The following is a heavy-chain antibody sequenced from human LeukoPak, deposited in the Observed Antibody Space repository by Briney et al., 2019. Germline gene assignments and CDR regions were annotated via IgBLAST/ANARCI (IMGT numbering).Heavy chain of an antibody. D-gene: IGHD3-3*01. CDR2: INPNSGGT. V-gene: IGHV1-2*02. CDR1: GYTFTGYY. Sequence: GASVNVSCKASGYTFTGYYMHWVRQAPGQGLEWMGWINPNSGGTNYAQKFQGRVTMTRDTSISTAYMELSRLRSDDTAVYYCARDRDDFWSGYPAYYFDYWGQGTLVTVSS. CDR3: ARDRDDFWSGYPAYYFDY. J-gene: IGHJ4*02.